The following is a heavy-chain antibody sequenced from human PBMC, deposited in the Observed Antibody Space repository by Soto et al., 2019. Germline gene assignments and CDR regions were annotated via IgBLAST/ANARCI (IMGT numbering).Heavy chain of an antibody. V-gene: IGHV3-20*01. Sequence: LRLSCAASGFTFDDYGMSWVRQAPGKGLEWVSGISWNGDSTGYVDSVKGRFTISRDNAKNSLYLQMNSLRAEDTALYHCARVSYCGGDCYSGYVDYWGQGTLVTVSS. D-gene: IGHD2-21*01. CDR3: ARVSYCGGDCYSGYVDY. CDR2: ISWNGDST. J-gene: IGHJ4*02. CDR1: GFTFDDYG.